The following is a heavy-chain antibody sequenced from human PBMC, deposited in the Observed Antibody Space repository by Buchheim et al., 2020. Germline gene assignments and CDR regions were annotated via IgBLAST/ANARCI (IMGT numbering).Heavy chain of an antibody. D-gene: IGHD3-3*01. CDR2: MKPNSGNT. J-gene: IGHJ4*02. CDR1: GYTFTSYD. Sequence: QVQLVQSGAEVKKPGASVKVSCKASGYTFTSYDINWVRQAPGQGLEWMGWMKPNSGNTGYAQRFQGRVTMTRDISISTAYMELRSLRSDDTAVYYCARVSDFWSGYWVHWGQGTL. V-gene: IGHV1-8*01. CDR3: ARVSDFWSGYWVH.